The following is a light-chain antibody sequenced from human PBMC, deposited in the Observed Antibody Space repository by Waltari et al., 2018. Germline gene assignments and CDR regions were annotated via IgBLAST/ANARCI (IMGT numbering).Light chain of an antibody. CDR1: QSLTKRY. J-gene: IGKJ2*01. V-gene: IGKV3-20*01. CDR2: GAS. Sequence: EVVLTQSPDTLSLSPGERAILSCRASQSLTKRYLAWYQQKPGPAPRRLIYGASSRAAGIPYRFSGSGSGTDFTLTISRLEPEDFAVYYCQQYGSSIMYTFGQGTKLEIK. CDR3: QQYGSSIMYT.